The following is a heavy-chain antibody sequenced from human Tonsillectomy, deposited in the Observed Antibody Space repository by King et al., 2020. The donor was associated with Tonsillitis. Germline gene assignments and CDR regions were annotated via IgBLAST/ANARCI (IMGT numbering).Heavy chain of an antibody. V-gene: IGHV1-2*02. Sequence: VQLVESGAEVKKPGASVKVSCKASGYIFSGHYLHWVRQAPGQGLEWSGWINPKSGGTKYAQKYQGRITMTRDTSTTTAYMELIRLRFDDTAVYYCAREWEDDAFDIWGQGTMVTVSS. D-gene: IGHD1-26*01. CDR1: GYIFSGHY. J-gene: IGHJ3*02. CDR3: AREWEDDAFDI. CDR2: INPKSGGT.